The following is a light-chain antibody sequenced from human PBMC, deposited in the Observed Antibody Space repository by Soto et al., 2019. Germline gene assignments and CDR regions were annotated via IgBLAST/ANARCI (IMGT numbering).Light chain of an antibody. CDR3: SAYAGSSTWV. V-gene: IGLV2-8*01. CDR1: SSDVGCYNY. Sequence: QSAPTQPPSASGSPGQSVTFSCTGTSSDVGCYNYVSWYQQYPGKAPKFMIYEVYKRHSGVPDRFSGSKSGNTASLTVSGLQPEDEADYDCSAYAGSSTWVFGGGTKLTVL. CDR2: EVY. J-gene: IGLJ2*01.